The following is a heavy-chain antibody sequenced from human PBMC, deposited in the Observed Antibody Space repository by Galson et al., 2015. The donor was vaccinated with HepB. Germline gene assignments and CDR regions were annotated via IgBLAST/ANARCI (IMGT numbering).Heavy chain of an antibody. D-gene: IGHD3-3*01. Sequence: CSWIRQPPGMGLEWIGYIYYSGSTNYNTALKSRVTISVDTFKNKSALKLSSVTAADTAVYYCARGCGYYDFCSGYASGAWFDPWGQGTLVTVSS. V-gene: IGHV4-59*01. CDR3: ARGCGYYDFCSGYASGAWFDP. J-gene: IGHJ5*02. CDR2: IYYSGST.